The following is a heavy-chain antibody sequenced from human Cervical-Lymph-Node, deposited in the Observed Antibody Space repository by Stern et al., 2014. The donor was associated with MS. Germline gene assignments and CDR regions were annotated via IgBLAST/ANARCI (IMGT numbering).Heavy chain of an antibody. D-gene: IGHD3-16*01. CDR2: MFHRGSA. V-gene: IGHV4-59*08. J-gene: IGHJ3*02. Sequence: QLQLQESGPGLVKPSETLSLTCTVSGGSMNTYYWSWIRQPPGKGLEWIGYMFHRGSANYNPSLKSRVTISVDTSKSQFPLTVSTVTAADTAVYYCARRRNSFAFRDAFDIWGQGTMVTVSS. CDR3: ARRRNSFAFRDAFDI. CDR1: GGSMNTYY.